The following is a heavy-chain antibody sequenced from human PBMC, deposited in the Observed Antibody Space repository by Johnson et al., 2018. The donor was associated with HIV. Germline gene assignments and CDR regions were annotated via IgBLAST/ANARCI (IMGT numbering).Heavy chain of an antibody. CDR2: INWNGGST. D-gene: IGHD4-23*01. V-gene: IGHV3-20*04. CDR1: GFTFDDYG. Sequence: VQLVESGGGVVRPGGSLRLSCAASGFTFDDYGMSWVRQAPGKGLEWVYGINWNGGSTTSADSVKGRFTISRDNAKNSLDLQMNSLGGEDTALYYCARATAYGGRVDGFDIWGQGTMVTVSS. CDR3: ARATAYGGRVDGFDI. J-gene: IGHJ3*02.